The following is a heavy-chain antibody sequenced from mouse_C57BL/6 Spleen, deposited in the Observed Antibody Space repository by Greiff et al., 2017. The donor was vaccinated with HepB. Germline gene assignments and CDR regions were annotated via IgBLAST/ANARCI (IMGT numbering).Heavy chain of an antibody. CDR1: GYSITSGYY. CDR2: ISYDGSN. CDR3: ARIGGYDWYFDV. J-gene: IGHJ1*03. V-gene: IGHV3-6*01. D-gene: IGHD2-2*01. Sequence: EVQRVESGPGLVKPSQSLSLTCSVTGYSITSGYYWNWIRQFPGNKLEWMGYISYDGSNNYNPSLKNRISITRDTSKNQFFLKLNSVTTEDTATYYCARIGGYDWYFDVWGTGTTVTVSS.